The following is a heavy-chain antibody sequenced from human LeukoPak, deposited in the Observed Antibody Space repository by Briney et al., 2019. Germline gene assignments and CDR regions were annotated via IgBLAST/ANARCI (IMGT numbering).Heavy chain of an antibody. CDR1: GGSISSSSYY. CDR2: IYYSGST. V-gene: IGHV4-39*07. D-gene: IGHD6-19*01. J-gene: IGHJ3*02. Sequence: PSETLSLTCTVSGGSISSSSYYWGWIRQPPGKGLEWIGSIYYSGSTYYNPSLKSRVTISVDTSKNQFSLKLSSVTAADTAVYYCARDKIGSGWYGDAFDIWGQGTMVTVSS. CDR3: ARDKIGSGWYGDAFDI.